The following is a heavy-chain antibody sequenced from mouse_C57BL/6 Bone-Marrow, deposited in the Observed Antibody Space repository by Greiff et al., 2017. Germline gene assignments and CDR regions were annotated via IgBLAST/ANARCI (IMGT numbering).Heavy chain of an antibody. V-gene: IGHV1-66*01. CDR3: ARSFLFAY. CDR1: GYSFTSYY. Sequence: VQLQQSGPELVKPGASVKISCKASGYSFTSYYIHWVKQRPGQGLEWIGWIYPGSGNTKYNEKFKGKATLTADPSSSTAYMQLSSLTSEDSAVYYCARSFLFAYWGQGTLVTVSA. CDR2: IYPGSGNT. J-gene: IGHJ3*01.